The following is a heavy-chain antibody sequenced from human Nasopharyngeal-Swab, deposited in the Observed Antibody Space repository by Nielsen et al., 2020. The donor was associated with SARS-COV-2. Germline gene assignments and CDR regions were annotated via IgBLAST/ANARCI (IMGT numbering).Heavy chain of an antibody. CDR1: GGSFSGYY. V-gene: IGHV4-34*01. Sequence: SETLSLTCAVSGGSFSGYYWSWIRQPPGKGLEWIGEINHSGSTNYNPSFKSRVTISVDTSKNQFSLKLSSVTAADTAVYYCARWPEGGYDSAFDIWGQGTMVTVSS. J-gene: IGHJ3*02. D-gene: IGHD5-12*01. CDR3: ARWPEGGYDSAFDI. CDR2: INHSGST.